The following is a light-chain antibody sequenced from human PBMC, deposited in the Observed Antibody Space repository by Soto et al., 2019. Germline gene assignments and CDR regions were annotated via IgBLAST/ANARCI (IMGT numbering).Light chain of an antibody. V-gene: IGKV3-20*01. CDR2: GAS. Sequence: EIVLTQSPGTLSLSPVESATLSCRASQSVSSSFIAWYQQKPGLAPRLLVHGASTRATGIPDRFSGSGSGTDFTITITRLEPEDFAVYYCQQYGTLSMYTFGQGTKLEIK. CDR1: QSVSSSF. CDR3: QQYGTLSMYT. J-gene: IGKJ2*01.